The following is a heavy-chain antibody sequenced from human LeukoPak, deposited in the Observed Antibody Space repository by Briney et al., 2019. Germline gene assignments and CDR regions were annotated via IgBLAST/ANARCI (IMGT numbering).Heavy chain of an antibody. CDR2: ISSSGDDT. Sequence: GGSLRLSRAASGFTFARNSMSWVRQAPGKGPEWVSGISSSGDDTYYTDSVRGRFTVSRDNSRNTLYLQMHSLRGEDSALYYCVKGIAVAEIWGQGTLVTVSS. CDR3: VKGIAVAEI. J-gene: IGHJ4*02. D-gene: IGHD6-19*01. CDR1: GFTFARNS. V-gene: IGHV3-23*01.